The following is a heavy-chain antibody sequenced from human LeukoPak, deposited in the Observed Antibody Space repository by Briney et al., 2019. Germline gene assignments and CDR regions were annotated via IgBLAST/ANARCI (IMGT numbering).Heavy chain of an antibody. D-gene: IGHD6-19*01. V-gene: IGHV3-23*01. J-gene: IGHJ4*02. Sequence: GGSLRLSCAASGFTFSSYAMSWVRQAPGKGLEWVSAISGSSGSTYYADSVKGRFTISRDNSKNTLYLQMNSLRAEDTAVYYCAKSGEYSSGWLDYWGQGTLVTVSS. CDR3: AKSGEYSSGWLDY. CDR1: GFTFSSYA. CDR2: ISGSSGST.